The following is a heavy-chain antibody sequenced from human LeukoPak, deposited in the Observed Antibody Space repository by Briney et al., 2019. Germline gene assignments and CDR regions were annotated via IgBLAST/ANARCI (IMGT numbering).Heavy chain of an antibody. CDR3: AKDVLRSSYGYGDY. CDR1: GFTFSNYA. V-gene: IGHV3-23*01. Sequence: GSLRLSCAASGFTFSNYAMNWVRQAPGEGLEVVSAISGRGISTYYVDSVKGRFTISRDNSKSTLFLQMNSLRVEDTAVYYCAKDVLRSSYGYGDYWGQGTLVTVSS. D-gene: IGHD5-18*01. J-gene: IGHJ4*02. CDR2: ISGRGIST.